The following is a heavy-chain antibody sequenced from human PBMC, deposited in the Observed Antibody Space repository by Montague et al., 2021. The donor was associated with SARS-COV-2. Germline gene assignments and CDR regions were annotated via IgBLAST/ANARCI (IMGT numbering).Heavy chain of an antibody. CDR2: MYYTGHT. CDR1: GASVASGNFY. CDR3: ARSRANVPSRPGFDY. Sequence: SETLSLTCTVSGASVASGNFYWSWIRQPPGKGLEWIGYMYYTGHTNYNPSLEGRVTMPVDPSTNQFSLTLTSVTAADTAVYYCARSRANVPSRPGFDYWGQGALVTVSS. V-gene: IGHV4-61*01. D-gene: IGHD6-6*01. J-gene: IGHJ4*02.